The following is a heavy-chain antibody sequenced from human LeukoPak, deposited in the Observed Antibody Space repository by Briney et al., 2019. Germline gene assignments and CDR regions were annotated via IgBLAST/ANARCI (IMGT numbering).Heavy chain of an antibody. J-gene: IGHJ3*02. CDR1: GYSFTGYY. CDR2: INPNSGGT. CDR3: ASPTPRWASSGWPDAFDI. D-gene: IGHD6-19*01. Sequence: ASVKVSCKASGYSFTGYYMHWVRQAPGQGLEWMGRINPNSGGTNYAQKFQGRVTITTDESTSTAYMELSSLRSEDTAVYYCASPTPRWASSGWPDAFDIWGQGTMVTVSS. V-gene: IGHV1-2*06.